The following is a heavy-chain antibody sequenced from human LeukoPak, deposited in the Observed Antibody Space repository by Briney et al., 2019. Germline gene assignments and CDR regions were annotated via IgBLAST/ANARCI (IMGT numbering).Heavy chain of an antibody. CDR2: IRYDGSNK. CDR1: GFTFSSYG. Sequence: PGGSLRLSCAASGFTFSSYGMHWVRQAPGKGLEWVAVIRYDGSNKYYADSVKGRFTICRDNSKNTLYLQMNSLRAEDTAVYYCAKVTGYDYVWWSYRNADYWGQGTLVTVSS. CDR3: AKVTGYDYVWWSYRNADY. D-gene: IGHD3-16*02. V-gene: IGHV3-30*02. J-gene: IGHJ4*02.